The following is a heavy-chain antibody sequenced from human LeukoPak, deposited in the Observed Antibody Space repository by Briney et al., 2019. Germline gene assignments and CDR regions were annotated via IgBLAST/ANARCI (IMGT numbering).Heavy chain of an antibody. CDR1: GFTFSDYY. CDR2: ISSSSSYT. D-gene: IGHD2-2*01. J-gene: IGHJ4*02. CDR3: ARVGGHCTSTSCPPPDY. V-gene: IGHV3-11*05. Sequence: GGSLRLSCAASGFTFSDYYMSWIRQAPGKGLEWVEYISSSSSYTNYADSVKGRFTISRDNAKNSLYLQMNSLRAEDTAVYYCARVGGHCTSTSCPPPDYWGQGTLVTVSS.